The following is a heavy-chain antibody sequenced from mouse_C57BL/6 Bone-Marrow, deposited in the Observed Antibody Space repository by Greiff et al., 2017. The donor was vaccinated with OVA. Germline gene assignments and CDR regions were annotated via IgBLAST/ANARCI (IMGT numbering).Heavy chain of an antibody. V-gene: IGHV1-9*01. CDR3: AREGPIYYDYDGDAMDY. CDR1: GYTFTGYW. D-gene: IGHD2-4*01. CDR2: ILPGSGST. J-gene: IGHJ4*01. Sequence: VQLQQSGAELMKPGASVKLSCKATGYTFTGYWIEWVKQRPGHGLEWIGEILPGSGSTNYNEKFKGKATFTADTSSNTAYMKLSSLTTEDSSIYYCAREGPIYYDYDGDAMDYWGQGTSVTVSS.